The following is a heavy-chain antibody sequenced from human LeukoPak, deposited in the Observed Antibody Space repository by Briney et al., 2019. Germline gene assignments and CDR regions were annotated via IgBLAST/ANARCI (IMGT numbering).Heavy chain of an antibody. J-gene: IGHJ4*02. V-gene: IGHV3-48*03. CDR3: ARDKTWLLH. CDR2: ISSSGSTI. CDR1: GFTFSSDE. Sequence: GGSLRLSSAASGFTFSSDEMNWVRQAPGQGLEWFSYISSSGSTIYYADSVKGRFTISRDNAKNSLSLQMTSLRAEDTAVYYCARDKTWLLHWGQGTLVTVSS. D-gene: IGHD3-22*01.